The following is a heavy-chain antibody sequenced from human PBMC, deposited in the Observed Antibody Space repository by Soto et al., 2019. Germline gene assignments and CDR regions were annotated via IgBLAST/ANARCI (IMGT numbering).Heavy chain of an antibody. J-gene: IGHJ6*03. V-gene: IGHV1-8*01. D-gene: IGHD1-26*01. Sequence: GASVKVSCKASGYTFTSYDINWVRQATGQGLEWMGRMNPNSGNTGYAQKFQGRVTMTRDTSMSTAYMELSSLRSEDTAVYYCARPTTDYYYYYMDVWGKGTTVTVSS. CDR2: MNPNSGNT. CDR3: ARPTTDYYYYYMDV. CDR1: GYTFTSYD.